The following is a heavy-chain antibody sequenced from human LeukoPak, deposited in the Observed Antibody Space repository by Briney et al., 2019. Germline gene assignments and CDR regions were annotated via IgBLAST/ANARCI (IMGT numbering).Heavy chain of an antibody. CDR2: INPNSGGT. CDR1: GYTFTGYY. J-gene: IGHJ6*03. V-gene: IGHV1-2*02. Sequence: ASVKVSCKASGYTFTGYYMHWVRQAPGQGLEWMGWINPNSGGTNYAQKFQGRVTMTRDTPISTAYMELSRLRSDDTAVYYCARVQNYYYYMDVWGKGTTVTVSS. CDR3: ARVQNYYYYMDV.